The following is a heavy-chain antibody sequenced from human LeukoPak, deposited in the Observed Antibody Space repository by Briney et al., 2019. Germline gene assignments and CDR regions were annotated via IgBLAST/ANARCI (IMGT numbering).Heavy chain of an antibody. Sequence: PGQSLRLSCTASGFTVSSNYMSWVRQAPGKGLEWVSVIYSGGTTYYADSVKGRFTISRDNSKNTLYLQMNSVRADDTAVYYCARGTIGVAGTLDFWGQGTLVTVSS. V-gene: IGHV3-53*01. CDR2: IYSGGTT. J-gene: IGHJ4*02. D-gene: IGHD6-19*01. CDR1: GFTVSSNY. CDR3: ARGTIGVAGTLDF.